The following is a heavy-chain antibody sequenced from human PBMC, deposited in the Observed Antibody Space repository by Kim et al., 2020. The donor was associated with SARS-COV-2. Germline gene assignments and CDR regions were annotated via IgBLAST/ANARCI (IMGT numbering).Heavy chain of an antibody. D-gene: IGHD5-18*01. J-gene: IGHJ5*02. V-gene: IGHV3-43*02. CDR1: GFTFDDYA. CDR2: ISGDGGST. CDR3: AKDKGGIQLWIPPVYNWFDP. Sequence: GGSLRLSCAASGFTFDDYAMHWVRQAPGKGLEWVSLISGDGGSTYYADSVKGRFTISRDNSKNSLYLQMNSLRTEDTALCYCAKDKGGIQLWIPPVYNWFDPWGQGTLVTVSS.